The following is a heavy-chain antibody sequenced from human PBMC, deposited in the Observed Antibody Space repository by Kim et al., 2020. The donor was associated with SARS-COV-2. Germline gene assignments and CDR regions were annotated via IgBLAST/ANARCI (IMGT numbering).Heavy chain of an antibody. D-gene: IGHD5-12*01. CDR2: MNPNSGNT. CDR3: ARGGYGRGAFDI. CDR1: GYTFTSYD. J-gene: IGHJ3*02. Sequence: ASVKVSCKASGYTFTSYDINWVRQATGQGLEWMGWMNPNSGNTGYAQKFQGRATITRNTSISTAYMELGSLRSEDTAVYYCARGGYGRGAFDIWGQGTMVTVSS. V-gene: IGHV1-8*01.